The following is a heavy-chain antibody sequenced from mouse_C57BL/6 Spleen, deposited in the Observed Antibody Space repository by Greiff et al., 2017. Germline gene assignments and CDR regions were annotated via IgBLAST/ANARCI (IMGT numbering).Heavy chain of an antibody. J-gene: IGHJ1*03. CDR1: GYTFTSYW. CDR3: ARLYYGSSAHWYFDV. CDR2: IDPSDSET. D-gene: IGHD1-1*01. Sequence: VQLQQPGAELVRPGSSVKLSCKASGYTFTSYWMHWVKQRPIQGLEWIGNIDPSDSETHYNQKFKDKATLTVDKSSSTAYMKLSRLTSEDSAVYYCARLYYGSSAHWYFDVWGTGTTVTVSS. V-gene: IGHV1-52*01.